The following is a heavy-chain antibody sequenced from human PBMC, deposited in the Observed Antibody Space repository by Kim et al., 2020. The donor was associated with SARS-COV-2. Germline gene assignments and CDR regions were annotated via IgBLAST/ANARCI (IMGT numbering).Heavy chain of an antibody. V-gene: IGHV4-59*13. CDR3: ARARDAVADPNGSMDF. D-gene: IGHD6-19*01. CDR1: GGSISSYY. Sequence: SETLSLTCTVSGGSISSYYWSWIRQRPGKGLGWIGFIYNSWSTNTNPSLKSRVTISVDTSKNQFPLKLSSVTAADTAVYYCARARDAVADPNGSMDFWGQGTTVTVSS. J-gene: IGHJ6*02. CDR2: IYNSWST.